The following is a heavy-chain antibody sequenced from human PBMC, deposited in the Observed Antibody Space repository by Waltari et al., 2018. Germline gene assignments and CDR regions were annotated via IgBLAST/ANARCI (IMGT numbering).Heavy chain of an antibody. D-gene: IGHD3-16*01. CDR1: GFTFSSYS. CDR2: ISSSSSYI. CDR3: ARGDMRWGYFDY. V-gene: IGHV3-21*01. Sequence: EVQLVESGGGLVKPGGSLRLSCAASGFTFSSYSMNWVRQAPGKGLGWVSSISSSSSYIYYADSVKGRFTISRDNAKNSLYLQMNSLRAEDTAVYYCARGDMRWGYFDYWGQGTLVTVSS. J-gene: IGHJ4*02.